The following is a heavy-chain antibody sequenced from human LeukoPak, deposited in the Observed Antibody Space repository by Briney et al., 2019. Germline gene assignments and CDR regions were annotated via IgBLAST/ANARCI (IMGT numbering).Heavy chain of an antibody. J-gene: IGHJ4*02. CDR1: GFTFSSYA. CDR3: AKDRPPLLWFGELVDY. Sequence: PGRSLRLSCAASGFTFSSYAMHWVRQAPGKGLEWVAVISYDGSNKYYADSVKGRFTISRDNSKNTLYLQMNSLRAEDTAVYYCAKDRPPLLWFGELVDYWGQGTLVTVSS. D-gene: IGHD3-10*01. V-gene: IGHV3-30*04. CDR2: ISYDGSNK.